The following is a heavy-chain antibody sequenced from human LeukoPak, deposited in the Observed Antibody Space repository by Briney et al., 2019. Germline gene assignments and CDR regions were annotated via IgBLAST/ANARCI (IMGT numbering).Heavy chain of an antibody. CDR1: GYSFTSYW. CDR3: ARSSTAYYYGSGSYLFDY. J-gene: IGHJ4*02. V-gene: IGHV5-51*01. Sequence: GESLKISCKGSGYSFTSYWIGWVRQMPGKGLEWMGIIYPGDSDTRYSPSFQGQVTISADKSISTAYLQWSSLKASDTAMYYCARSSTAYYYGSGSYLFDYWGQGTLVTVSS. CDR2: IYPGDSDT. D-gene: IGHD3-10*01.